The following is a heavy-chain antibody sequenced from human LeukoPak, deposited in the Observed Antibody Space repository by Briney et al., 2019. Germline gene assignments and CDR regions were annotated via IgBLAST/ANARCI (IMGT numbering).Heavy chain of an antibody. CDR2: ISGSGGST. CDR1: GFTFSSYA. J-gene: IGHJ4*02. CDR3: AKGSQPTVTTLWTDY. Sequence: GGSLRLSCAASGFTFSSYAMSWVRQAPGKGLEWVSAISGSGGSTYYADSVKGRFPISRDNSKNTLYLQMNSLRAEDTAVYYCAKGSQPTVTTLWTDYWGQGTLVTVSS. D-gene: IGHD4-17*01. V-gene: IGHV3-23*01.